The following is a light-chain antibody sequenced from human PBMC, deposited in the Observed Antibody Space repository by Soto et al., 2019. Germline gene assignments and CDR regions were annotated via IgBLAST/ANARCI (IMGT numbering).Light chain of an antibody. J-gene: IGKJ5*01. V-gene: IGKV1-13*02. CDR2: DAS. CDR1: QGISSA. CDR3: QPFNSYSL. Sequence: GDRVTITCRASQGISSALAWYQQKPGKAPKLLIYDASSLESGVPSRFSGSGSGTDFTLTISSLQPEDFATYYCQPFNSYSLIGQGTRLEIK.